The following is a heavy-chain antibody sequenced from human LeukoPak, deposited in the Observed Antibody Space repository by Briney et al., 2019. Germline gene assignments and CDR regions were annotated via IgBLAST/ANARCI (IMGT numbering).Heavy chain of an antibody. D-gene: IGHD3-10*01. V-gene: IGHV3-66*01. Sequence: GGSLRLSCAASGFTFSSNYMSWVRQAPGKGLEWVSVIYSGGSTYYADSVKGRFTISRDNTKNTLFLQMNSLRAEDTAVYYCARGGSRYFHNWGQGTLVTVSS. CDR2: IYSGGST. CDR1: GFTFSSNY. J-gene: IGHJ4*02. CDR3: ARGGSRYFHN.